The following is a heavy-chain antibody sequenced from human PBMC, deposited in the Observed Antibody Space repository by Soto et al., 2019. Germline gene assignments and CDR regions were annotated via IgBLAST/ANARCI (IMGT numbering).Heavy chain of an antibody. Sequence: QVQLVESGGGVVQPGGSLRLSCAASGFTFSNYGMHWVHQAPGKGLEWVAVISYDGSNKYYADSVKGRFTISRDNSKNTLYLQTNSLTTEDTAVYYCARDWVWYGAHPIDYWGQATLVTVSS. CDR3: ARDWVWYGAHPIDY. CDR2: ISYDGSNK. D-gene: IGHD3-10*01. J-gene: IGHJ4*02. CDR1: GFTFSNYG. V-gene: IGHV3-30*03.